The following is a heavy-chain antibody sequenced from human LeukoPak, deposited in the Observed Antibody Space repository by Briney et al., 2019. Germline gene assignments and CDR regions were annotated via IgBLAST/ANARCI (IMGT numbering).Heavy chain of an antibody. CDR1: GYTLPSHF. J-gene: IGHJ4*02. CDR2: INPSGGST. V-gene: IGHV1-46*01. Sequence: GALVKVSCKASGYTLPSHFMHWVRQAPGQGLGWRAIINPSGGSTSYAQKFPGRVTMTRDTSTSTVYMELSSLRSEDTAGYCCARDLDSYSGYVNYCDYWGQGTLVTVPS. CDR3: ARDLDSYSGYVNYCDY. D-gene: IGHD5-12*01.